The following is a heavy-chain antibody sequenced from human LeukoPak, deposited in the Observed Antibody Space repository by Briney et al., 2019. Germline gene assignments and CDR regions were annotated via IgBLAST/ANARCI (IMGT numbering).Heavy chain of an antibody. CDR2: IRYDGSNK. CDR3: AKDPSVYDSSGYPN. CDR1: GFTFSSYG. Sequence: PGGSLRLSCAASGFTFSSYGMHWFRQAPGKGLEWVAFIRYDGSNKYYADSVKGRFTISRDNSKNTLYLQMNSLRAEDTAVYYCAKDPSVYDSSGYPNWGQGTLVTVSP. D-gene: IGHD3-22*01. J-gene: IGHJ4*02. V-gene: IGHV3-30*02.